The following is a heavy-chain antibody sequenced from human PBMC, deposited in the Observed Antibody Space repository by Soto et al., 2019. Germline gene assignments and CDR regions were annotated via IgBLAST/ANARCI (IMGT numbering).Heavy chain of an antibody. J-gene: IGHJ4*02. CDR3: ARDMYYYYSSGYSSLDY. V-gene: IGHV1-69*01. D-gene: IGHD3-22*01. CDR1: GGTFSSYA. CDR2: IIPIFGTA. Sequence: QVPLVQSGAEVKKPGSSVKVSCKASGGTFSSYAISWVRQAPGQGLEWMGGIIPIFGTANYAQKFQGRVTITADESTSTAYMELSSLRSEDTAVYYCARDMYYYYSSGYSSLDYWGQGTLVTVSS.